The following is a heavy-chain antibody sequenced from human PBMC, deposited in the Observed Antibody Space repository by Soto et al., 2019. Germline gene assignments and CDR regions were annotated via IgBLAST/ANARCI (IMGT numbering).Heavy chain of an antibody. CDR1: GLTSSSNC. D-gene: IGHD2-2*01. Sequence: RRAWALAGLTSSSNCMDWVSPAPDEGLEWVAVISYDGSNKYYADSVKGRFTISRDNSKNTLYLQMNSLRAEGTAVYYCAKDTSSLVVPAAALDYWGQGTLVTVSS. V-gene: IGHV3-30*18. CDR3: AKDTSSLVVPAAALDY. CDR2: ISYDGSNK. J-gene: IGHJ4*02.